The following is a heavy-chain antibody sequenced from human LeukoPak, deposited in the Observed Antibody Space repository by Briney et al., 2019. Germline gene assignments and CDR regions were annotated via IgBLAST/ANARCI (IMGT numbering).Heavy chain of an antibody. CDR2: IYGSGTT. V-gene: IGHV4-4*07. Sequence: SETLSLTCTVSGGSISSHWSWIRQPAGKGLEWIGRIYGSGTTTYNPSLKSRVSMSIDTSKNQFSLKLSSVTAADTAVYYCARDHYYYGSGRYYYYMDVWGKGTTVTISS. CDR1: GGSISSH. D-gene: IGHD3-10*01. J-gene: IGHJ6*03. CDR3: ARDHYYYGSGRYYYYMDV.